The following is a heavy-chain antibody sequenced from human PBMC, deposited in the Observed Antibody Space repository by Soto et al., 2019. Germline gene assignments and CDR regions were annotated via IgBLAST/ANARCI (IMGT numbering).Heavy chain of an antibody. D-gene: IGHD1-26*01. CDR2: IIPIFGTA. V-gene: IGHV1-69*12. J-gene: IGHJ6*02. Sequence: QVQLVQSGAEVKKPGSSVKVSCKSSGGTFSRYAISWVRQAPGQGLEWRGGIIPIFGTANYAQKFQGRVTLTADESTSTAYMELRSLRSEDTAVDYCARVRPLPPKRTGYYYYCYGMDVWGQGTKVTVAS. CDR1: GGTFSRYA. CDR3: ARVRPLPPKRTGYYYYCYGMDV.